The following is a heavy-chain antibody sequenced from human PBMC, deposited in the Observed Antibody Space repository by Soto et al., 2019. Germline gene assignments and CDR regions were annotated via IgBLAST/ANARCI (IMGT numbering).Heavy chain of an antibody. D-gene: IGHD3-22*01. CDR1: GFTFSSYG. Sequence: QVQLVESGGGVVQPGRSLRLSCAASGFTFSSYGMHWVRQAPGKGLEWVAVISYDGINKDYADSVKGRFTISRDNSKNTLYMQMNSLRAEDTAVYYCAKDWDYYDSSGYECFDYWGQGTLVTVSS. CDR2: ISYDGINK. CDR3: AKDWDYYDSSGYECFDY. J-gene: IGHJ4*02. V-gene: IGHV3-30*18.